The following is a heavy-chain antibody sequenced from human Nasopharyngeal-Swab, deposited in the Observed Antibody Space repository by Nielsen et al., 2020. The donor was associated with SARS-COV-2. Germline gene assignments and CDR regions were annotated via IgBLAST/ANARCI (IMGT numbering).Heavy chain of an antibody. CDR1: GFTFSSYG. Sequence: GESLKISCAASGFTFSSYGMHWVRQAPGKGLEWVAVISYDGSNKHYADSVKGRFTISRDNSKNTLYLQMNSLRAEDTAVYYCAKMLTSDYGDYDNLDYWGQGTLVTVSS. D-gene: IGHD4-17*01. J-gene: IGHJ4*02. CDR3: AKMLTSDYGDYDNLDY. CDR2: ISYDGSNK. V-gene: IGHV3-30*18.